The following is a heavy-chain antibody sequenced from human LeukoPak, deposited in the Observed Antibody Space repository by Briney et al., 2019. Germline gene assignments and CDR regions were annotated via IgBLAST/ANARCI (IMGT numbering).Heavy chain of an antibody. CDR1: GFTFSSYG. J-gene: IGHJ6*02. CDR3: ARDGGWLQTQNHYYYHGMDV. CDR2: TSGSGGST. D-gene: IGHD5-24*01. Sequence: GGSLRLSCAASGFTFSSYGMTWVRQAPGKGLEWISGTSGSGGSTYYANSVKGRFTISRDNSKNTLYLRMNSLRAEDTAVYYCARDGGWLQTQNHYYYHGMDVWGQGTTVTVSS. V-gene: IGHV3-23*01.